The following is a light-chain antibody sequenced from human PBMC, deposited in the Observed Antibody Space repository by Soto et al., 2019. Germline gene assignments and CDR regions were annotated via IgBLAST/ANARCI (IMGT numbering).Light chain of an antibody. Sequence: QSALTQPASVSGSPGQAITISCTGTSSDVGGYTYVSWYQQHPGKAPKFIIYDVSNRPSGVSNRFSGSKSGNTASLTISGLQAEDEADYYCSSYTTSNTRQIVFGIGTKLTVL. CDR2: DVS. J-gene: IGLJ1*01. CDR1: SSDVGGYTY. V-gene: IGLV2-14*01. CDR3: SSYTTSNTRQIV.